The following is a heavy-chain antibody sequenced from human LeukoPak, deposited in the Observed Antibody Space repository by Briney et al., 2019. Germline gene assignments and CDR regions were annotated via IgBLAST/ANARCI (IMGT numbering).Heavy chain of an antibody. Sequence: SVKVSCKASGFTFASSAMQWVRQARGQRLEWIGWIVVGSGNTNYAQKFQERVTITRDMSTSTAYMEPSSLRSEDTAVYYCAGSKGRGYSYGQDYWGQGTLVTVSS. V-gene: IGHV1-58*02. CDR3: AGSKGRGYSYGQDY. CDR2: IVVGSGNT. CDR1: GFTFASSA. J-gene: IGHJ4*02. D-gene: IGHD5-18*01.